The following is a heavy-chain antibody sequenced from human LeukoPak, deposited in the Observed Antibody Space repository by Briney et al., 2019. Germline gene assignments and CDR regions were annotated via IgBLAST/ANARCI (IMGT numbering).Heavy chain of an antibody. D-gene: IGHD1-26*01. V-gene: IGHV4-59*11. CDR3: ARGGASSRYFGY. CDR2: VSYSGNT. Sequence: SETLSLTCTVSGGSISGHYWSWIRQPPGKGLEWIGFVSYSGNTNYNPSLNGRVTISLDTSKSQFSLSLNSVTAADTAVYFCARGGASSRYFGYWGHGTLVTVSS. J-gene: IGHJ4*01. CDR1: GGSISGHY.